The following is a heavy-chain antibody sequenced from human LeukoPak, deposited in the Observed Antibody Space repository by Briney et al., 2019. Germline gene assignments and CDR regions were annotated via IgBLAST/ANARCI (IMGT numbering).Heavy chain of an antibody. CDR2: IYYSGST. CDR1: GGSISSYY. CDR3: ASIGTTVTTFDY. D-gene: IGHD4-17*01. V-gene: IGHV4-59*01. J-gene: IGHJ4*02. Sequence: KTSETLSLTCTVSGGSISSYYWSWIRQPPGKGLEWIGYIYYSGSTNYNPSLKSRVTISVDTSKNQFSLKLNSVTAADTAVHYCASIGTTVTTFDYWGQGTLVTVSS.